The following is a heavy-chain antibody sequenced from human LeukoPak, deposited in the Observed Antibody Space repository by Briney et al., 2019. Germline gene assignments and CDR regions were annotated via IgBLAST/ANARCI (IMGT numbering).Heavy chain of an antibody. CDR2: ISYDGSNK. CDR3: ARDLRNYFDY. Sequence: GGSLRLSCAASGFTFSSYAMHWVRQAPGKGLEWVAVISYDGSNKYYADSVKGRFTISRDNSKNTLYLQMNSLRAEDTAVYYCARDLRNYFDYWGQGTLVTVSS. D-gene: IGHD4-17*01. J-gene: IGHJ4*02. V-gene: IGHV3-30-3*01. CDR1: GFTFSSYA.